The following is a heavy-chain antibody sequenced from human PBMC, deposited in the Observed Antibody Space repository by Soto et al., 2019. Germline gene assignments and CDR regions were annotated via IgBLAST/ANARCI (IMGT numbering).Heavy chain of an antibody. CDR2: ISASGGST. Sequence: EVQLLESGGGLVQPGGSLRLSCAASGFTFSSYAMTWVRQAPEKGLEWVSGISASGGSTYYADSVKGRFTLSRDNSKNTLYLQMNSLGAEDTAVYYCAKGGTTIEGDHYHYDMDVWGQGTTVTVSS. CDR1: GFTFSSYA. CDR3: AKGGTTIEGDHYHYDMDV. V-gene: IGHV3-23*01. D-gene: IGHD4-4*01. J-gene: IGHJ6*02.